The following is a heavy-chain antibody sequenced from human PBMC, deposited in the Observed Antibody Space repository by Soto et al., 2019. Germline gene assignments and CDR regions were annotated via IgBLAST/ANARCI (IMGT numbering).Heavy chain of an antibody. Sequence: PGGSLRLSCAASGFTFDDYGMSWVRQAPGKGLEWVSGINWNGGSTGYADSVKGRFTISRDNAKNSLYLQMNSLRAEDTALYYCATVWFGEFLQDAFDIWGQGTMVTVSS. D-gene: IGHD3-10*01. V-gene: IGHV3-20*04. CDR1: GFTFDDYG. J-gene: IGHJ3*02. CDR3: ATVWFGEFLQDAFDI. CDR2: INWNGGST.